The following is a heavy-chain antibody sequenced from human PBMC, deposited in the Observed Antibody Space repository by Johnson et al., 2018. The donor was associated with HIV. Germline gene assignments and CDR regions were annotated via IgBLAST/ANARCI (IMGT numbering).Heavy chain of an antibody. J-gene: IGHJ3*02. Sequence: VQLVESGGGLVKPGGSLRLSCAASGFTFCNAWMSWVRQAPGKGLEWVGRIKSKTDGGTTDYAAPVKGRFTISRDDSKNTLYLQMNSLKTEDTAVCYCTTGGLLLWFGESPGAFDSWGQGTMVTVSS. CDR2: IKSKTDGGTT. CDR3: TTGGLLLWFGESPGAFDS. D-gene: IGHD3-10*01. V-gene: IGHV3-15*01. CDR1: GFTFCNAW.